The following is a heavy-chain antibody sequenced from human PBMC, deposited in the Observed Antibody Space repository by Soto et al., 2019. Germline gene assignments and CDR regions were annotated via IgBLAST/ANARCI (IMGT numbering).Heavy chain of an antibody. CDR1: GFTFTSSA. CDR3: AADQYYYDSSGYRFDY. V-gene: IGHV1-58*01. Sequence: ASVKVSCKASGFTFTSSAVQWVRQARGQRPEWIGWIVVGSGNTNYAQKFQERVTITRDMSTSTAYMELSSLRSEDTAVYYCAADQYYYDSSGYRFDYWGQGTLVTVSS. D-gene: IGHD3-22*01. J-gene: IGHJ4*02. CDR2: IVVGSGNT.